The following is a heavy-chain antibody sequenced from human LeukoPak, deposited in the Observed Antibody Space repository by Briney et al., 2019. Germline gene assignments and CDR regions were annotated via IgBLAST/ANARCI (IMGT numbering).Heavy chain of an antibody. D-gene: IGHD2/OR15-2a*01. Sequence: PSEPLSLTCTVSGASIWSYYWTWIRQPPGKGLEWIGYIYYNGDTNYNPSLKSRVTMFVDTSKNQFSLEVTSVTTADTAVYFCVGAPNTYYFDYWGQGAPAAVSS. J-gene: IGHJ4*02. CDR1: GASIWSYY. CDR2: IYYNGDT. CDR3: VGAPNTYYFDY. V-gene: IGHV4-59*01.